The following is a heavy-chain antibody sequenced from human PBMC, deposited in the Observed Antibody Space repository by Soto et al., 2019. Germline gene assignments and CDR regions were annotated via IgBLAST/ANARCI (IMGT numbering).Heavy chain of an antibody. D-gene: IGHD2-15*01. CDR2: IDYNGVT. CDR1: GGSIYRSGYY. J-gene: IGHJ4*02. V-gene: IGHV4-39*01. CDR3: GKVLVGATGHTDSDS. Sequence: SETLSLTCTVSGGSIYRSGYYWGWIRQPPGRGLEWIGNIDYNGVTYSNPSLKSRVTISRDTSKNQFSLKLTSVTAADTALYYCGKVLVGATGHTDSDSWGPGTLVTVS.